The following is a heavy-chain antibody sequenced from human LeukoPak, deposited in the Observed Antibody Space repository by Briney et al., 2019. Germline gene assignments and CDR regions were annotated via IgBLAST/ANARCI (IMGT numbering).Heavy chain of an antibody. V-gene: IGHV3-7*01. CDR2: IKQDGSEK. J-gene: IGHJ4*02. CDR3: GRPQGPIAAAGTD. Sequence: PGGSLRLSCAASGFTFSSYWMSWVRQAPGKGLEWVANIKQDGSEKYYVDSVKGRFTISRDNAKNSLYLQMNSLRAEDTAVYYCGRPQGPIAAAGTDWGQGTLVTVSS. CDR1: GFTFSSYW. D-gene: IGHD6-13*01.